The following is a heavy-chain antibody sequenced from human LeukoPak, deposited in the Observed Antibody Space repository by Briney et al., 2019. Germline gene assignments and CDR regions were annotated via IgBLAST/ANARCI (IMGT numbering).Heavy chain of an antibody. CDR3: AKDLGRTYYYGSGSPENFDY. V-gene: IGHV3-21*04. D-gene: IGHD3-10*01. CDR1: GFTFSTYN. J-gene: IGHJ4*02. Sequence: GGSLRLSCAASGFTFSTYNMNWVRQAPGKGLEWVSSITSSSSYTFYADSVKGRFTISRDNAKNSLYLQMNSLRAEDTAVYYCAKDLGRTYYYGSGSPENFDYWGQGTLVTVSS. CDR2: ITSSSSYT.